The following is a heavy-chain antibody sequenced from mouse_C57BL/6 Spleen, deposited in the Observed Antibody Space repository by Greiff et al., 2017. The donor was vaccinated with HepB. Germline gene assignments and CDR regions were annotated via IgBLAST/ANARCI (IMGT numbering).Heavy chain of an antibody. CDR3: TRYYGSSFDY. V-gene: IGHV14-4*01. J-gene: IGHJ2*01. D-gene: IGHD1-1*01. CDR2: IDPENGDT. CDR1: GFNIKDDY. Sequence: VQLQQSGAELVRPGASVKLSCTASGFNIKDDYMHWVKQRPEQGLEWIGWIDPENGDTEYASKFQGKATITADTSSNTAYLQLSSLTSEDTAVYYCTRYYGSSFDYWGQGTTRTVSS.